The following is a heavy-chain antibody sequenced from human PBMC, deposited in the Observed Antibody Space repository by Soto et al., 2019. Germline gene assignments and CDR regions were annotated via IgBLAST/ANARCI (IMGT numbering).Heavy chain of an antibody. V-gene: IGHV1-8*01. CDR1: GYTFTSYD. D-gene: IGHD6-19*01. CDR2: MNPNSGNT. J-gene: IGHJ4*02. Sequence: QVQLVQSGAEVKKPGASVKVSCKASGYTFTSYDINWVRQATGQGLEWMGWMNPNSGNTGYAQKFQGRVTTTRNTSISTAYMELSILRSEDMAVYYCARERSSGWYVDYWGQGTLVTVSS. CDR3: ARERSSGWYVDY.